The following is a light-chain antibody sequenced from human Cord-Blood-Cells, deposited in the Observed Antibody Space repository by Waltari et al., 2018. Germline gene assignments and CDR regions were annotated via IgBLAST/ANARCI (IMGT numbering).Light chain of an antibody. V-gene: IGLV3-1*01. CDR1: KLGAKY. CDR3: QAWDSSTVV. CDR2: QDS. J-gene: IGLJ2*01. Sequence: SYELTQPPSVPVPPGQTASITCPGHKLGAKYACWYQQKPGQSPVLVIYQDSRRPSGIPERFSGSNSGNTATLTISGTQAMDEADYYCQAWDSSTVVFGGGTKLTVL.